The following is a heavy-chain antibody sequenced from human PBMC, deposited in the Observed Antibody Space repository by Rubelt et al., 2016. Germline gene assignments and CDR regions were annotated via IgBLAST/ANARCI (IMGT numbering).Heavy chain of an antibody. J-gene: IGHJ4*02. D-gene: IGHD3-10*01. CDR2: ITNSGSII. Sequence: GGGLEWVSYITNSGSIIYYADSVKGRFTISRDNAKNSLYLQMNSLRDEDTAVYYCARGGITMVRGVILGWGQGTPVTVSS. CDR3: ARGGITMVRGVILG. V-gene: IGHV3-48*02.